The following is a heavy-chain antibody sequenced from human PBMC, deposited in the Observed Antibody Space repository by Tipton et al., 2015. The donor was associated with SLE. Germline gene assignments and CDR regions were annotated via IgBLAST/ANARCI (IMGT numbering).Heavy chain of an antibody. Sequence: SLRLSCTASGFTFGDYAMSWFRQAPGKGMEWVGFIRSKAYGGTTEYAASVKGRFTISRDDSKSIAYLQMNSLKTEDTAVYYCTRVLGSSWYYFDYWGQGTLVTVSS. V-gene: IGHV3-49*03. CDR1: GFTFGDYA. CDR3: TRVLGSSWYYFDY. D-gene: IGHD6-13*01. J-gene: IGHJ4*02. CDR2: IRSKAYGGTT.